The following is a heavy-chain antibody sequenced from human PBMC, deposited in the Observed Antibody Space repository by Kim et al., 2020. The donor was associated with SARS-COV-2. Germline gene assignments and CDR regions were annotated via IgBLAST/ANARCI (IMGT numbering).Heavy chain of an antibody. CDR2: IYESGTN. V-gene: IGHV4-30-2*01. Sequence: SETLSLTCAVSGGSINSGGYSWSWIRQPPGKDLEWIGYIYESGTNYYNPSLKGRVTMSVDSSNNQLSLNLTSVTAEDTAVYYCARGGVEDHFDYWGQGVLVTVSS. CDR3: ARGGVEDHFDY. CDR1: GGSINSGGYS. J-gene: IGHJ4*02. D-gene: IGHD2-21*01.